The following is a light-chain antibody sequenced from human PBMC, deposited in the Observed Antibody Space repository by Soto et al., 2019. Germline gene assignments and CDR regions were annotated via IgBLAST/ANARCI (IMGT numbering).Light chain of an antibody. V-gene: IGKV3-11*01. CDR3: QQRSNWPPIT. CDR2: DAS. CDR1: QSVSSY. Sequence: EIVLTQSPATLSLSPVERATLSCMASQSVSSYLAWYQQKPGQAPRLLIYDASNRATGIPARFSGSGSGTDFTLTISSLEPEDCAVYYCQQRSNWPPITFGQGTRLEIK. J-gene: IGKJ5*01.